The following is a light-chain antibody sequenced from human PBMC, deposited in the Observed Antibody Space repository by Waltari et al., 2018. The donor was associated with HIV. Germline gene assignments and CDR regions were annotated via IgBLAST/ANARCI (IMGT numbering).Light chain of an antibody. V-gene: IGKV2-24*01. Sequence: DIVMTQTPLSLLVSLGQPASISCRSSQSLAHSDGNTYLSWLQQRPGQPPRLLIYNISKRFSGVPDRFSGSGAGTDFTLKISRVEYEDVGVYYCQQRSNWPPVYSFGQGTKLEIK. J-gene: IGKJ2*03. CDR2: NIS. CDR1: QSLAHSDGNTY. CDR3: QQRSNWPPVYS.